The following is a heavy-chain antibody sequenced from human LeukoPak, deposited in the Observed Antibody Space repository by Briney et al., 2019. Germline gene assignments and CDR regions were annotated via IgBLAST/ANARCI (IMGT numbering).Heavy chain of an antibody. Sequence: SQTLSLTCTVSGGSISSGDYYWSWIRQPPGKGLEWIGYIYYSGSTYYNPSLKSRVTISVDTSKNQFSLKLSSVTAADTAVYYCARVPRRGTIFDYWGQGTLVTVSS. CDR3: ARVPRRGTIFDY. CDR2: IYYSGST. CDR1: GGSISSGDYY. J-gene: IGHJ4*02. V-gene: IGHV4-30-4*01. D-gene: IGHD3-10*01.